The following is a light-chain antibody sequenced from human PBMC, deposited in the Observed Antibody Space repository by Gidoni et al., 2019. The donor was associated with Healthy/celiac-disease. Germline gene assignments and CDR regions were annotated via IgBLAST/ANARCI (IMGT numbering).Light chain of an antibody. V-gene: IGKV1-9*01. Sequence: DIQLTQSPSFLSAAVGDRVTITCLASQGISSYLAWYQQKPGKAPKLLIYAASTLQSGVPSRFSGSGSGTEFTLTISSLQPEDFATYYCQQLNSYLTFGGGTKVKIK. CDR1: QGISSY. CDR3: QQLNSYLT. CDR2: AAS. J-gene: IGKJ4*01.